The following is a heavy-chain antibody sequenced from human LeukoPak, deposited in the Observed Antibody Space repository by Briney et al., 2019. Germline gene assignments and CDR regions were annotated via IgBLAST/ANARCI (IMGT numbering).Heavy chain of an antibody. CDR2: INPNSGGT. CDR3: ATDPTYYDFWSGYNY. D-gene: IGHD3-3*01. V-gene: IGHV1-2*06. J-gene: IGHJ4*02. CDR1: GYTFTGYY. Sequence: GASVKVSCKASGYTFTGYYMHWVRQAPGQGLEWMGRINPNSGGTNYAQKFQGRVTMTRDTSISTAYMELSRLRSDDTAVYYCATDPTYYDFWSGYNYWGQGTLVTVSS.